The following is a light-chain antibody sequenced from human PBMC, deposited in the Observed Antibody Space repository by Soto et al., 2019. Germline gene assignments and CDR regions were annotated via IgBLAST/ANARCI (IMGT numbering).Light chain of an antibody. CDR1: QSISTW. V-gene: IGKV1-5*03. J-gene: IGKJ3*01. CDR2: RAS. CDR3: QHYNTYSGT. Sequence: DIQMTQSPSTLSASVGDRVSITCRASQSISTWLAWYQQKPRKAPKLLIYRASSLESGVPSRFSGSGSGTEFTLTISSLQTDDFATYYCQHYNTYSGTFGPGTKVHIK.